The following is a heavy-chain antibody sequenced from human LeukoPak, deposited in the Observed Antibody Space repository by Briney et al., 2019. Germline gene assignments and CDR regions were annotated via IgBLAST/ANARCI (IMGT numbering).Heavy chain of an antibody. V-gene: IGHV3-66*01. D-gene: IGHD3-22*01. J-gene: IGHJ4*02. CDR2: IYSGGST. Sequence: PGGSLRLSCAVSGFTVSSNYMSWVRQAPGKGLEWVSVIYSGGSTYYADSVKGRFTISRDISKNTLYLQMNSLRAEDTAVYYCARVGYYDSSGYYSYWGLGTLVTVSS. CDR3: ARVGYYDSSGYYSY. CDR1: GFTVSSNY.